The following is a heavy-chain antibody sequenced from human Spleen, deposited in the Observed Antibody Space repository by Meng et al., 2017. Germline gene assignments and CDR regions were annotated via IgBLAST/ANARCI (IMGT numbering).Heavy chain of an antibody. D-gene: IGHD3-10*01. V-gene: IGHV6-1*01. CDR2: TYYSSKWYN. J-gene: IGHJ4*02. CDR1: GDSFSSTSDA. CDR3: ARGPGILNY. Sequence: LQPSRPGLVKASHTVVLRCALSGDSFSSTSDAWNWIRQSPWRGLEWLGRTYYSSKWYNDYAVSVKSRITINPDTSKNHFSLQLKSVSPADTAVYYCARGPGILNYWGQGTLVTVSS.